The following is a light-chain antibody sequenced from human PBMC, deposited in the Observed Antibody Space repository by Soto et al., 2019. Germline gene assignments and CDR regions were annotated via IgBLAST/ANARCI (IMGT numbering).Light chain of an antibody. Sequence: QSVLTQPPSASGTPGQRVTISCSGSSSNIGSNYVYWYQQLPGTAPKLLIYRNNQRPSGVPDRFSGSKSGTSASLAISGLRSEDEADYYCAAWGDSLSAAVFGGGTQLTVL. CDR2: RNN. J-gene: IGLJ7*01. CDR3: AAWGDSLSAAV. V-gene: IGLV1-47*01. CDR1: SSNIGSNY.